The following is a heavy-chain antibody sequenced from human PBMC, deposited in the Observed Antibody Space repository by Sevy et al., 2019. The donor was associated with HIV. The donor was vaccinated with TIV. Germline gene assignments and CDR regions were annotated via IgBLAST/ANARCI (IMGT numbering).Heavy chain of an antibody. CDR1: GGSFSSSSYY. CDR2: IYTSGST. Sequence: SETLSLTCTVSGGSFSSSSYYWNWIRQPAGRGLEWIGRIYTSGSTNYNPSLKSRVTMSVDTSKNQFSLKLSSVTAADTAVYYCAGRIAVAAFDYWGQGNLVPVSS. V-gene: IGHV4-61*02. CDR3: AGRIAVAAFDY. J-gene: IGHJ4*02. D-gene: IGHD6-19*01.